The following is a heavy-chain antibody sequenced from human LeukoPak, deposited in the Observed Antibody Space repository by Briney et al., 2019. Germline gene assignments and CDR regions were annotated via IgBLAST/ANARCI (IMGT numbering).Heavy chain of an antibody. CDR2: IYYSGST. V-gene: IGHV4-59*06. J-gene: IGHJ5*02. CDR1: GGSISSYY. CDR3: AHYSGSYLSWFDP. Sequence: SETLSLTCTVSGGSISSYYWSWIRQPPGKGLEWIGYIYYSGSTYYNPSLKSRVTISVATSKNQFSLKLSSVTAADTAVYYCAHYSGSYLSWFDPWGQGTLVTVSS. D-gene: IGHD1-26*01.